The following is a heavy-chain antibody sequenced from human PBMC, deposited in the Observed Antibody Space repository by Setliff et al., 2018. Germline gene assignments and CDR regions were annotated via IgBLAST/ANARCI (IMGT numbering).Heavy chain of an antibody. CDR3: CSGSYLFVY. CDR2: ISASGDTT. D-gene: IGHD1-26*01. V-gene: IGHV3-23*01. J-gene: IGHJ4*02. Sequence: LRLSCAASGFTFSSYWMSWVRQAPGKGLEWVSIISASGDTTYYADSVKGRFTISRDNSKNTLYLQMNSLRAEDTAVYYCCSGSYLFVYWGQGSLVTVSS. CDR1: GFTFSSYW.